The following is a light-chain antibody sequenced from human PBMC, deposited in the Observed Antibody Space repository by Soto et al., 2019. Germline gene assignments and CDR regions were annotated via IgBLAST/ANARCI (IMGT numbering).Light chain of an antibody. J-gene: IGLJ3*02. Sequence: QSVLTQPPSVSGAPRQRVTISCSGSNSNIGNNEVNWYQQFPGKAPKLLIYYDDLRPSGVSARFSGSKSGASASLAISGLQSEDEAVYYCAVWDDSLNGVVFGGGTKVTVL. CDR3: AVWDDSLNGVV. V-gene: IGLV1-36*01. CDR2: YDD. CDR1: NSNIGNNE.